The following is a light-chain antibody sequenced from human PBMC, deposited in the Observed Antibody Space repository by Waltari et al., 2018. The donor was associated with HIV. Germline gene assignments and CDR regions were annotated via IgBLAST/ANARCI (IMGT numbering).Light chain of an antibody. V-gene: IGKV1-39*01. Sequence: DIQTTPSPSSLSASVGDRVTITCRASQNINRYLNWYQQKSGKAPNLLINGSSTLQSGVPSRFSGSGSGTDFTLTISGLHPEDFATYYCQQTYSAPWTFAQGTKVEI. CDR2: GSS. J-gene: IGKJ1*01. CDR3: QQTYSAPWT. CDR1: QNINRY.